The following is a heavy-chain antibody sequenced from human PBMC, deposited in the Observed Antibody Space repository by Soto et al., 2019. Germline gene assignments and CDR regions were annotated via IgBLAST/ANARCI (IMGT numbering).Heavy chain of an antibody. CDR1: GGSISSYY. V-gene: IGHV4-59*01. CDR2: IYYSGST. Sequence: SETLSLTCTVSGGSISSYYWSWIRQPPGKGLEWIGYIYYSGSTNYNPSLKSRVTITRDTSASTAYMELSSLRSEDTAVYYCARDRLRSSGYSHWFDPWGQGTLVTVSS. J-gene: IGHJ5*02. CDR3: ARDRLRSSGYSHWFDP. D-gene: IGHD3-22*01.